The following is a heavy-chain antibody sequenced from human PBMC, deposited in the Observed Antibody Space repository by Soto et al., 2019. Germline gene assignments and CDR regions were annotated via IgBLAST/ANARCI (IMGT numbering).Heavy chain of an antibody. CDR2: INYSGST. CDR1: GGSISSYY. Sequence: QVQLQESGPGLVKPSETLSLTCTVSGGSISSYYWSWIRQFPGKGLEWIACINYSGSTNYNPSLKSRVTISVDTSKNQFSLKLSSVTAADTAVYYCARVGYSSRVTFDSWGQGTLVTVSS. D-gene: IGHD6-13*01. CDR3: ARVGYSSRVTFDS. J-gene: IGHJ4*02. V-gene: IGHV4-59*01.